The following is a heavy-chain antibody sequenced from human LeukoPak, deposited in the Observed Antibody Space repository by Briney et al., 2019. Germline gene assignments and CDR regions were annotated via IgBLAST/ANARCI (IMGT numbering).Heavy chain of an antibody. CDR2: ISYDGSNK. V-gene: IGHV3-30*18. D-gene: IGHD4-17*01. J-gene: IGHJ4*02. Sequence: GGSLRLSCAASGFTFSSYGMHWVRQAPGKGLEWVAVISYDGSNKYYADSVKGRFTISRDNSKNTLYLQMNSLRAEDTAVYYCAKDLVNGDYGGYWGQGTLVTVSS. CDR1: GFTFSSYG. CDR3: AKDLVNGDYGGY.